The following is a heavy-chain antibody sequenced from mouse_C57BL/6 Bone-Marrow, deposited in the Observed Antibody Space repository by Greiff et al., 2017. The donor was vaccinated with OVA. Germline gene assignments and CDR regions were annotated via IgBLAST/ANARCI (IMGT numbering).Heavy chain of an antibody. J-gene: IGHJ3*01. CDR1: GFTFSSYA. D-gene: IGHD2-4*01. CDR3: AREADDYAFAY. CDR2: ISDGGSYT. V-gene: IGHV5-4*01. Sequence: EVKVEESGGGLVQPGGSLKLSCAASGFTFSSYAMSWVRQTPEKRLEWVATISDGGSYTYYPDNVKGRFTISRDNAKNNLYLQMSHLKSEDTAMYYCAREADDYAFAYWGQGTLVTVSA.